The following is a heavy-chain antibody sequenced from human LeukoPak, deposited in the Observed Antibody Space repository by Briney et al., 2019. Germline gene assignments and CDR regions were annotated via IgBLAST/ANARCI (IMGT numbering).Heavy chain of an antibody. CDR2: INHSGGT. Sequence: SETLSLTCAVYGGSFSGYYWSWIRQPPGKGLEWIGEINHSGGTKYNPSLKSRVTISVDTSKSQFSLNLSSVTAADTAVYYCARVLRGSLDYWGQGTLVTVSS. CDR3: ARVLRGSLDY. D-gene: IGHD1-26*01. J-gene: IGHJ4*02. V-gene: IGHV4-34*01. CDR1: GGSFSGYY.